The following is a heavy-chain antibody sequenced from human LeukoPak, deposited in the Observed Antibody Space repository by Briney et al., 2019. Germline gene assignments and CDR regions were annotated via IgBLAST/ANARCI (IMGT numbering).Heavy chain of an antibody. D-gene: IGHD3-3*01. CDR3: ARGQDFWSGYYTVWFDP. V-gene: IGHV4-59*01. CDR2: IYYSGST. Sequence: SETLSLTCSVYGDSIRSYYWNWIRQSPGKGLEWIGYIYYSGSTNYNPSLKNRVTISVDTSKNQFSLKLSSVTAADTAVYYCARGQDFWSGYYTVWFDPWGQGTLVTVSS. CDR1: GDSIRSYY. J-gene: IGHJ5*02.